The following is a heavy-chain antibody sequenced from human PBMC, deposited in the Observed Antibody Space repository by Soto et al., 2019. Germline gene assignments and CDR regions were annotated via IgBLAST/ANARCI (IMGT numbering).Heavy chain of an antibody. V-gene: IGHV1-69*01. CDR2: IIPIFGTA. J-gene: IGHJ5*02. CDR1: GGTFSSYA. D-gene: IGHD4-17*01. CDR3: ARSNYGGNSRKFDP. Sequence: ASGGTFSSYAISWVRQAPGQGLEWMGGIIPIFGTANYAQKFQGRVTITADESTSTAYMELSSLRSEDTAVYYCARSNYGGNSRKFDPWGQGTLVTVSS.